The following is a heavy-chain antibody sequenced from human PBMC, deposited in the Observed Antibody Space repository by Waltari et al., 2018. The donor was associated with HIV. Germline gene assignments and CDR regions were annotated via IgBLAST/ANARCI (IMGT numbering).Heavy chain of an antibody. J-gene: IGHJ4*02. D-gene: IGHD3-16*01. CDR1: GVTFSSYA. CDR3: AKDLLGENAF. Sequence: EVQLVESGGGLVQPGGSLRLSCEASGVTFSSYAMSWVRQAPGKGLVWVAAISGSGGSTNYADSVNGRFTISRDNSRNTLYLHMNSLRAEDTAVYYCAKDLLGENAFWGQGTLVTVSS. CDR2: ISGSGGST. V-gene: IGHV3-23*04.